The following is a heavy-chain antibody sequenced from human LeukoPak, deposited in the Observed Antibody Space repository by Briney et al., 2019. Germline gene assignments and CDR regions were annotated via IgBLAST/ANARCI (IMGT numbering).Heavy chain of an antibody. D-gene: IGHD2-2*01. CDR3: ARTRYCDSTNCSPFAFHI. V-gene: IGHV3-11*06. CDR1: GFTFSDYY. J-gene: IGHJ3*02. Sequence: GGSLRLSCTASGFTFSDYYMSWIHQAPGKGLEWLSYISSTSLYTNYADSVKGRFTISRDNAKNSLYLQMNSLRAEDTAVYYCARTRYCDSTNCSPFAFHIWGQGTMVSVSP. CDR2: ISSTSLYT.